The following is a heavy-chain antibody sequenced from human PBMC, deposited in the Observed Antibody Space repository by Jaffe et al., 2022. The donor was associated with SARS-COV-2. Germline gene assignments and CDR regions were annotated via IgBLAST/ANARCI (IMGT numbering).Heavy chain of an antibody. CDR3: ARGFYESSGWGLDY. Sequence: QVQLQESGPGLVKPSETLSLTCTVSGGSISSYYWSWIRQPPGKGLEWIGYIYYSGSTNYNPSLKSRVTISVDTSKNQFSLKLSSVTAADTAVYYCARGFYESSGWGLDYWGQGTLVTVSS. CDR2: IYYSGST. J-gene: IGHJ4*02. V-gene: IGHV4-59*01. CDR1: GGSISSYY. D-gene: IGHD6-19*01.